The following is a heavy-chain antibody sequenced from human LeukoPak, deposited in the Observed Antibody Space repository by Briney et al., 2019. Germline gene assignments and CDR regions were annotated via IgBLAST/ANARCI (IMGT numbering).Heavy chain of an antibody. Sequence: GGSLRLSCAASGFKFDTFTIHWVRQVPGKGLQWVCLIRGNGRYTFYTDSVRGRFTVSRDNRRNSLYLQMNNLRIEDTALYYCVKEHNTGWPNLESWGQGTLVAVSS. CDR3: VKEHNTGWPNLES. J-gene: IGHJ4*02. V-gene: IGHV3-43*01. CDR1: GFKFDTFT. CDR2: IRGNGRYT. D-gene: IGHD6-19*01.